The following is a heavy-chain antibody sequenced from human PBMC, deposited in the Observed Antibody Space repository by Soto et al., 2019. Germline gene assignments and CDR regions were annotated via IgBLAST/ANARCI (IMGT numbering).Heavy chain of an antibody. CDR1: GYSFTANS. V-gene: IGHV1-8*02. CDR2: INPNSGNT. J-gene: IGHJ5*02. Sequence: ASVKVSCKASGYSFTANSMHWVRQAPGQGLEWMGWINPNSGNTGYAQKFQGRVTMTRNTSISTAYMELSSLRSEDTAVYYCARGPLRYFDWLLLESHWFDPWGQG. D-gene: IGHD3-9*01. CDR3: ARGPLRYFDWLLLESHWFDP.